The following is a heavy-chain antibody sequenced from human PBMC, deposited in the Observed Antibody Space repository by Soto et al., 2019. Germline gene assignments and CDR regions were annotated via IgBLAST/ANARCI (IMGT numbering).Heavy chain of an antibody. CDR2: TYYRSKWYN. CDR3: ARTPASGTLAP. J-gene: IGHJ5*02. V-gene: IGHV6-1*01. D-gene: IGHD6-13*01. CDR1: GERVSSYRAA. Sequence: SQTLSRTCASCGERVSSYRAAWNWIEPSPSRGLEWLGRTYYRSKWYNDYALSVKSRITINPDTSKNQFSLQLNSVTPEDTAIYSCARTPASGTLAPLVQGTLVTVSS.